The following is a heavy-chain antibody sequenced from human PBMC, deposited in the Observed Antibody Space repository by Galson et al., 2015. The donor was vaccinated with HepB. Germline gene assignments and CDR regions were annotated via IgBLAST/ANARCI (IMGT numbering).Heavy chain of an antibody. J-gene: IGHJ2*01. V-gene: IGHV3-49*03. D-gene: IGHD6-19*01. CDR2: IRSKAYGGTT. CDR1: GFTFGDYA. CDR3: TRVGDSSGWYWYFDL. Sequence: SLRLSCAASGFTFGDYAMSWFRQAPGKGLEWVGFIRSKAYGGTTEYAASVKGRFTISRDDSKSIAYLQINSLKTEDTAVYYCTRVGDSSGWYWYFDLWGRGTLVTVSS.